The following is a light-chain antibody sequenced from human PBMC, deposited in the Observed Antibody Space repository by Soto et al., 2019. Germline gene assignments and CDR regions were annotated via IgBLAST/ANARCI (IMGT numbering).Light chain of an antibody. V-gene: IGKV3-11*01. Sequence: EIVLTQSPATLSLSPGERATLSCRASQSVSSNLAWFQQKPGQAPRLLIYDASNRATGIPARFSGSGSGTDFTLTISSLEPEDFAVYYCQHRLYYPRTFGQGTKLQIK. CDR1: QSVSSN. CDR2: DAS. J-gene: IGKJ2*01. CDR3: QHRLYYPRT.